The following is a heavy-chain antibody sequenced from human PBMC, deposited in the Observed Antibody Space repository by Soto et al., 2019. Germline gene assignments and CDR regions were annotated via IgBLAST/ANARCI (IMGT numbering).Heavy chain of an antibody. CDR3: ARDSHNYDILTGYYRGWFDP. CDR1: GGSISSGGYY. Sequence: PSETLSLTCTVSGGSISSGGYYWSWIRQHPGKGLDWIGYIYYSGSTYYNPSLKSRVTISVDTSKNQFSLKLSSVTAADTAVYYCARDSHNYDILTGYYRGWFDPWGQGTLVTVSS. J-gene: IGHJ5*02. CDR2: IYYSGST. D-gene: IGHD3-9*01. V-gene: IGHV4-31*03.